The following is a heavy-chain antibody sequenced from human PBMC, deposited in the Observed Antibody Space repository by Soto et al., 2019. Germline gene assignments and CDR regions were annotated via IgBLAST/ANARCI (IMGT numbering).Heavy chain of an antibody. CDR3: ARDRVPAAMSGYYYYGMDV. Sequence: QVQLVESGGGVVQPGRSLRLSCAASGFTVSSYAMHWVRQAPGKGLEWVAVISYDGSNKYYADSVKGRFTISRDNSKNTLYLQMNSLRAEDTAVYYCARDRVPAAMSGYYYYGMDVWGQGTTVTVSS. V-gene: IGHV3-30-3*01. J-gene: IGHJ6*02. CDR2: ISYDGSNK. CDR1: GFTVSSYA. D-gene: IGHD2-2*01.